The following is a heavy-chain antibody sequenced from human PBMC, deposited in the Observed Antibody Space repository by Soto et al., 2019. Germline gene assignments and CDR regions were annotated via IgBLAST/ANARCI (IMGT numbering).Heavy chain of an antibody. CDR1: GFTFSDYY. Sequence: PXESLRLSCAACGFTFSDYYMSWIRQAPGKGLEWVSYISSSGSTIYYADSVKGRFTISRDNAKNSLYLQMNSLRAEDTAVYYCATGGRLQSVPYCGQGTLVTVSS. CDR2: ISSSGSTI. J-gene: IGHJ4*02. CDR3: ATGGRLQSVPY. D-gene: IGHD4-4*01. V-gene: IGHV3-11*01.